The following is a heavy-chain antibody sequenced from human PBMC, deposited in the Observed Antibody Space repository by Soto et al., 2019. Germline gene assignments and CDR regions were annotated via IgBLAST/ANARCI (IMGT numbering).Heavy chain of an antibody. J-gene: IGHJ5*02. CDR3: ARTIVVVTAIGSRGWFDP. D-gene: IGHD2-21*02. CDR1: GGTFSSYA. V-gene: IGHV1-69*13. CDR2: IIPIFGTA. Sequence: SVKVSCKASGGTFSSYAISCVVQSPVQWLEWMGGIIPIFGTANYAQKFQGRVTITADESTSTAYMELSSLRSEDTAVYYCARTIVVVTAIGSRGWFDPWGQGTLVTVSS.